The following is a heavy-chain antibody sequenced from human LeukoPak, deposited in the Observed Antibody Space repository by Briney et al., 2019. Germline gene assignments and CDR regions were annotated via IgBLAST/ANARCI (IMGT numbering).Heavy chain of an antibody. J-gene: IGHJ3*02. CDR1: GFTFTDYA. CDR2: FSISGTT. V-gene: IGHV3-23*01. D-gene: IGHD3-3*01. CDR3: ARTDRTGALGRFRMRSDAFDI. Sequence: PGGSLRLSCAASGFTFTDYAMSWVRQAPGKGLEWVSGFSISGTTYYADSVKGRFTVSRDNSKNTLYLQMSSLRADDTAVYYCARTDRTGALGRFRMRSDAFDIWGQGTMVTVSS.